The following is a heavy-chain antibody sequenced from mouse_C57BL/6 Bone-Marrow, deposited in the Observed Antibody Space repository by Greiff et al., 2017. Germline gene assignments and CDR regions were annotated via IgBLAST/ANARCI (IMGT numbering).Heavy chain of an antibody. J-gene: IGHJ4*01. CDR1: GFTFSDYY. CDR3: ARPHYYGSSYVRDY. Sequence: EVMLVESGGGLVQPGGSLKLSCAASGFTFSDYYMYWVRQTPEKRLEWVAYISNGGGSTYYPDTVKGRFTISRDNAKNTLYLQMSRLKAEDTAMYYCARPHYYGSSYVRDYWGQGTSVTVSS. CDR2: ISNGGGST. D-gene: IGHD1-1*01. V-gene: IGHV5-12*01.